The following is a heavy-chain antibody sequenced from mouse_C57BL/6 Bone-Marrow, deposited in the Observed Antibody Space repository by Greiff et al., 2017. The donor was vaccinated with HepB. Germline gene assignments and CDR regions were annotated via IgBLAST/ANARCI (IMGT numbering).Heavy chain of an antibody. J-gene: IGHJ3*01. CDR1: GFTFSSYT. CDR2: ISGGGGNT. D-gene: IGHD2-4*01. Sequence: EVKVVESGGGLVKPGGSLKLSCAASGFTFSSYTMSWVRQTPEKRLEWVATISGGGGNTYYPDSVTGRFTISRDNAKNTLYLQMSSLRSEDTALYYCARHRIYYDYDFAYWGQGTLVTVSA. V-gene: IGHV5-9*01. CDR3: ARHRIYYDYDFAY.